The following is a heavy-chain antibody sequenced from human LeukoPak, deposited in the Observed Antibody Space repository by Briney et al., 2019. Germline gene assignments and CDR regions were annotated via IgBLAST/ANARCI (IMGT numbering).Heavy chain of an antibody. V-gene: IGHV3-7*01. Sequence: PGGSLRLSCAASGFTFSRYWMSWVRQAPGKGLEWVANIKQDGSEKYHVDSVKGRFTISRDNAKISLYLQMNSLRAEDTAIYYCARSAGSSGWYEGYYFDYWGQGTLVTVSS. CDR2: IKQDGSEK. D-gene: IGHD6-13*01. CDR1: GFTFSRYW. CDR3: ARSAGSSGWYEGYYFDY. J-gene: IGHJ4*02.